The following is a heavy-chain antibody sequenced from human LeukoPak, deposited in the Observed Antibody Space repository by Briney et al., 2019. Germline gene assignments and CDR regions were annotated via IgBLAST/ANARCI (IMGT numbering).Heavy chain of an antibody. V-gene: IGHV1-69*13. CDR1: GGTFSSYA. CDR3: ASPWGAANGNYYFHS. D-gene: IGHD7-27*01. CDR2: IIPIFGTA. J-gene: IGHJ4*02. Sequence: SVKVSCKASGGTFSSYAISWVRQAPGQGLEWMGGIIPIFGTANYAQKFQGRVTITADESTSTAYMELSSLRSEDTAVYYCASPWGAANGNYYFHSGGQEPRAPVS.